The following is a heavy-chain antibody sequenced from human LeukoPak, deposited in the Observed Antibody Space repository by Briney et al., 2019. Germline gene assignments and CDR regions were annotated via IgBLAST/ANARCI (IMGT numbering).Heavy chain of an antibody. Sequence: PSETLSLTCTVSGGSISSYYWSRIRQPPGKGLEWIGYIYYSGSTNYNPSLKSRVTISVDTSKNQFSLELSSVTAADTAVYYCARVRAYYYDSSGYYLDYWGQGTLVTVSS. D-gene: IGHD3-22*01. V-gene: IGHV4-59*01. CDR2: IYYSGST. CDR1: GGSISSYY. CDR3: ARVRAYYYDSSGYYLDY. J-gene: IGHJ4*02.